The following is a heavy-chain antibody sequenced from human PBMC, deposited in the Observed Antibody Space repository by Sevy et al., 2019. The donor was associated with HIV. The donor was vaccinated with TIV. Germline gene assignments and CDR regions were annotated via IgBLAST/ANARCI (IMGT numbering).Heavy chain of an antibody. CDR2: ISSSGVAT. J-gene: IGHJ6*02. D-gene: IGHD3-10*02. CDR3: AKLPSNHDVLHYYGMDV. Sequence: GGSLRLSCVGSGFTFGSYGMSWVRQPPGKGLEWVSSISSSGVATLYADSVRGRFTISRDNSKNILYLQMNSLRAEDTAVYFCAKLPSNHDVLHYYGMDVWGQGTTVTVSS. CDR1: GFTFGSYG. V-gene: IGHV3-23*01.